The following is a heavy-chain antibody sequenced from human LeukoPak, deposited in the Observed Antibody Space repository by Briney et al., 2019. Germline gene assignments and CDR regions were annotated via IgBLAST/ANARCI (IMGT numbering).Heavy chain of an antibody. J-gene: IGHJ3*02. CDR1: GYSFTSYW. CDR3: ARAMVRGGADALDI. D-gene: IGHD3-10*01. Sequence: GESLKISCKSSGYSFTSYWIGLVRQMPGKGLERMGIIYPGDSDTRYSPSFQGQVTISADKSISTAYLRWSSLKASDTAMYYCARAMVRGGADALDIWGQGTMVTVSS. CDR2: IYPGDSDT. V-gene: IGHV5-51*01.